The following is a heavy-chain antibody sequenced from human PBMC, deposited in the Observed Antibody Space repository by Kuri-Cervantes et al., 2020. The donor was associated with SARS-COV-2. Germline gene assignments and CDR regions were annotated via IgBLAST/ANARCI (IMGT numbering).Heavy chain of an antibody. CDR3: SKSVPVWQQIPYNWFDP. D-gene: IGHD6-13*01. CDR1: GFTFSSYG. J-gene: IGHJ5*02. CDR2: IRYDGSNK. V-gene: IGHV3-30*02. Sequence: GGSLRLSCAASGFTFSSYGRHWVRTAPGKGLEWVAFIRYDGSNKYYAYSVKGRFTISRDNSKNTLYLQMNSLRAEDTAVYYCSKSVPVWQQIPYNWFDPWGQGTLVTVSS.